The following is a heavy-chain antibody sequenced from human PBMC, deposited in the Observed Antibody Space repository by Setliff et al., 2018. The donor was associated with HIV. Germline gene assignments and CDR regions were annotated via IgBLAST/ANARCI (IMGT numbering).Heavy chain of an antibody. Sequence: SETLSLTCSVSSGSVGGYYWGWIRQPPGKKLEWIGYIHSSGGTIYSASLKSRVSISVDTSKNQVSLRLSSVTAADTAVYHCSRGSYYMDVWGKGTTVTVSS. J-gene: IGHJ6*03. V-gene: IGHV4-59*08. CDR3: SRGSYYMDV. D-gene: IGHD3-16*01. CDR1: SGSVGGYY. CDR2: IHSSGGT.